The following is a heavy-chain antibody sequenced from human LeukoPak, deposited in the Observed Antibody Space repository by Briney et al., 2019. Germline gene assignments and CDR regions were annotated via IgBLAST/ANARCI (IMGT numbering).Heavy chain of an antibody. D-gene: IGHD3-10*01. V-gene: IGHV3-48*03. Sequence: GGSLRLSCAASGFTFSSYEMNWVRQAPGKGLEWVSYISSSGSTIYYADSVKGRFTISRDNAKNSLYLQMNSLRAEDTAVYYCARAGITMVELDYWGQGTLVTVSS. CDR3: ARAGITMVELDY. CDR2: ISSSGSTI. CDR1: GFTFSSYE. J-gene: IGHJ4*02.